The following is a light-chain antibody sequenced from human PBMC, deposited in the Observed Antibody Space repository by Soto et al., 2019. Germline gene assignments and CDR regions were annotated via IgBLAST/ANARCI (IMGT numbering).Light chain of an antibody. V-gene: IGLV1-40*01. Sequence: QSVLTQPPSVSGAPGQRVTISCTGSNSNIGADYGVHWYQQFPGTAPKLLISNYTNRPSGVPDRFSASRSGSSASLAITGLQSEDEADYYRQSFDSSLPGPILGVGTKLTVL. CDR2: NYT. J-gene: IGLJ2*01. CDR3: QSFDSSLPGPI. CDR1: NSNIGADYG.